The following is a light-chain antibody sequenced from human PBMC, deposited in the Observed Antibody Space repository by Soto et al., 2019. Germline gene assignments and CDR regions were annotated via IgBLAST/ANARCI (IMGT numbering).Light chain of an antibody. CDR1: GSDVGSFDL. V-gene: IGLV2-23*01. J-gene: IGLJ3*02. CDR2: ETT. Sequence: QSVLTQPASVSGSPEQSITISCTGPGSDVGSFDLVSWYQQHPGKAPKLIIFETTKRPSGVSNRFSASKSDNRASLTISGLQAEDEADYYCSSYAGGMSWVFGGGTKLTVL. CDR3: SSYAGGMSWV.